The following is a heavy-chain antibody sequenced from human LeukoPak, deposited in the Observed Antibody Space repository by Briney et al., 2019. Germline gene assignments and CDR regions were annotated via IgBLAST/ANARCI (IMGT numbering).Heavy chain of an antibody. J-gene: IGHJ4*02. CDR2: INPSGGST. CDR1: GYTFTTYY. D-gene: IGHD2-15*01. CDR3: AVKGYCSGGSCYSVDY. V-gene: IGHV1-46*01. Sequence: ASVKASCKASGYTFTTYYMHWVRQAPGQGLEWMGIINPSGGSTGYAQRFQGRVTMTRDTSTSTVYMELSSLRSEDTAVYYCAVKGYCSGGSCYSVDYWGQGTLVTVSS.